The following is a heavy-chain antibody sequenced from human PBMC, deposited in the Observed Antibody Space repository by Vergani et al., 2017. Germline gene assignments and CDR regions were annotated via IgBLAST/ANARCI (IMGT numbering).Heavy chain of an antibody. CDR3: ARVRPNSGYGWPQYYYGMDV. D-gene: IGHD5-12*01. Sequence: QVQLVQSGAEVKKPGASVKVSCKASGYTFTSYDINWVRQATGQGLEWMGWMNPNSGNTGYAQKFQGRVTITRNTSISTAYMELSSLRSEDTAVYYCARVRPNSGYGWPQYYYGMDVWGQGTTVTVSS. CDR2: MNPNSGNT. J-gene: IGHJ6*02. CDR1: GYTFTSYD. V-gene: IGHV1-8*03.